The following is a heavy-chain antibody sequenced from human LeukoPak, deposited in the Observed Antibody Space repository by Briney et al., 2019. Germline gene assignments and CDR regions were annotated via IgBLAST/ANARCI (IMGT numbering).Heavy chain of an antibody. D-gene: IGHD2-21*02. J-gene: IGHJ4*02. CDR2: ISTYSGNT. CDR3: ARGGSRVVTYGNLDY. CDR1: GYTFTSYA. Sequence: ASVKVSCKPSGYTFTSYALSWVRQAPGQGLEWMGWISTYSGNTNYAQKLQGRITMTIETSTSTAYMELRSLRSDDTAVYYCARGGSRVVTYGNLDYWGQGTLVTVSS. V-gene: IGHV1-18*01.